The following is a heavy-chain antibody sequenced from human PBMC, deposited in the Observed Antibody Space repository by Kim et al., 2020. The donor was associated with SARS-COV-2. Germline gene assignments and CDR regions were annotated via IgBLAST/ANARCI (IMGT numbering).Heavy chain of an antibody. J-gene: IGHJ4*02. V-gene: IGHV4-61*01. Sequence: SETLSLTCTVSGGSVSSGSYYWSWIRQPPGKGLEWIGYIYYSGSYNYNPSLKSRVTISVDTSKNQFSLKLSSVTAADTAVYYCARVRFLEWLFFDYWGQGTLVTVSS. CDR1: GGSVSSGSYY. D-gene: IGHD3-3*01. CDR3: ARVRFLEWLFFDY. CDR2: IYYSGSY.